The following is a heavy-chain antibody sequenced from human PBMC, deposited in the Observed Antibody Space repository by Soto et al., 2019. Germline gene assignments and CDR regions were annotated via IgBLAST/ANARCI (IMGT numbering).Heavy chain of an antibody. CDR1: GGTFSSYT. D-gene: IGHD5-12*01. CDR3: ARGYEDDAFDI. V-gene: IGHV1-69*02. J-gene: IGHJ3*02. Sequence: SVKVSCKASGGTFSSYTISWVRQAPGQGLEWMGRIIPILGIANYAQKFQGRVTITADKSTSTAYMELSSLRSEDTAVYYCARGYEDDAFDIWGQGTMVTGSS. CDR2: IIPILGIA.